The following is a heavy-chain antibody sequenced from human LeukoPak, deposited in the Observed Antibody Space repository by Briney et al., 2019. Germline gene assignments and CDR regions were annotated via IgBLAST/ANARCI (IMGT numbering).Heavy chain of an antibody. CDR1: GFTFSTYG. CDR2: IRYDESYK. CDR3: AKALGNWNYEDY. Sequence: GGSLRLSCAASGFTFSTYGMHWVRQAPGKGLEWVAFIRYDESYKYYADSVKGRFTISRDNSKNTLYLQMSSPRTEDTAVYFCAKALGNWNYEDYWGQGTLVSVSS. J-gene: IGHJ4*02. V-gene: IGHV3-30*02. D-gene: IGHD1-7*01.